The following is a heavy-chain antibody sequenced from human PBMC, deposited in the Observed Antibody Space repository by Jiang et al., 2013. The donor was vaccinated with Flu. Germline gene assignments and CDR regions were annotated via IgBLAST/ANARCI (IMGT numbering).Heavy chain of an antibody. D-gene: IGHD3-9*01. V-gene: IGHV7-4-1*02. Sequence: QSGSELRKPGASVKVSCTASAYSFTSYALTWVRQAPGQGLEWMGWINTGNGDPTYAQAFTGRFVFSSDTSVSTAYLHISGLKPDDTAVYYCAREGYYFDTTGSPRSHGLDVWGQGTAVTVSS. J-gene: IGHJ6*02. CDR3: AREGYYFDTTGSPRSHGLDV. CDR2: INTGNGDP. CDR1: AYSFTSYA.